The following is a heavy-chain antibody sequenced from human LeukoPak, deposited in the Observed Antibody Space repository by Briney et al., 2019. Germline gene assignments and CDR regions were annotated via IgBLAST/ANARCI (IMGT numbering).Heavy chain of an antibody. J-gene: IGHJ4*02. V-gene: IGHV1-8*01. CDR1: GYTFTSYD. Sequence: ASVKVSCKASGYTFTSYDINWVRQATGQGLEWMGWMHPNSGNTGYAQKFQGRVTMTRNTSISTAYMELSSLRSEDTAVYYCARGPIGSIAAAVSGYWGQGTLVTVSS. CDR3: ARGPIGSIAAAVSGY. CDR2: MHPNSGNT. D-gene: IGHD6-13*01.